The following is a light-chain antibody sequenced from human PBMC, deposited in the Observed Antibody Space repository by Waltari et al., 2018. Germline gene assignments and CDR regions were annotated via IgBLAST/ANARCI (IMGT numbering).Light chain of an antibody. CDR2: DVS. J-gene: IGLJ3*02. Sequence: QSALTQPAAVSGSPGQSVTIHCTGASSDIGRYDIVSWYQQHPGNAPKLVISDVSKRPSGVSDRFSGSKSGDTASLTISGLQFEDEADYYCCSYAGNYVWVFGGGTRLTVL. CDR3: CSYAGNYVWV. V-gene: IGLV2-23*02. CDR1: SSDIGRYDI.